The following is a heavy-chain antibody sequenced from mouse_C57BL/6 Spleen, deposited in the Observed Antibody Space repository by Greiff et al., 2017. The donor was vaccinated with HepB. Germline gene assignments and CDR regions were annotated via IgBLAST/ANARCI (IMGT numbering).Heavy chain of an antibody. J-gene: IGHJ1*03. CDR2: IHPNSGST. D-gene: IGHD1-1*01. CDR1: GYTFTSYW. CDR3: ARYPTGYWYFDV. V-gene: IGHV1-64*01. Sequence: QVHVKQSGAELVKPGASVKLSCKASGYTFTSYWMHWVKQRPRQGLEWIGMIHPNSGSTNYNEKFKSKATLTVDKSSSTAYMQLSSLTSEDSAVYYCARYPTGYWYFDVWGTGTTVTVSS.